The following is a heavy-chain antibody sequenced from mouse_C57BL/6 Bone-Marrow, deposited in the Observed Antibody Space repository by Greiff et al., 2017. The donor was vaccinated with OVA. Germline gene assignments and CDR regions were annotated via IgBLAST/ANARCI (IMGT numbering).Heavy chain of an antibody. J-gene: IGHJ2*01. CDR1: GFSLTSYG. D-gene: IGHD1-1*01. V-gene: IGHV2-2*01. CDR3: ARSYGSTLYYFDY. CDR2: IWSGGST. Sequence: VKLMESGPGLVQPSQSLSITCTVSGFSLTSYGVHWVRQSPGKGLEWLGVIWSGGSTDYNAAFISRLSISKDNSKSQVFFKMNSLQADDTAIYYCARSYGSTLYYFDYWGQGTTLTVSS.